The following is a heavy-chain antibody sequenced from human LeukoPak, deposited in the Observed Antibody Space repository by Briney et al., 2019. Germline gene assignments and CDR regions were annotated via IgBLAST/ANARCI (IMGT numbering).Heavy chain of an antibody. J-gene: IGHJ4*02. CDR3: ARKVVVLGELLFDY. CDR2: MNPNSGNT. CDR1: GYTFTSYD. Sequence: ASVKVSCKASGYTFTSYDINWVRQATGQGLEWMGWMNPNSGNTGYAQKFQGRVTMTRNTSISTAYMELSSLRSEDTAVYYCARKVVVLGELLFDYWGQGTLVTVSS. D-gene: IGHD3-10*01. V-gene: IGHV1-8*01.